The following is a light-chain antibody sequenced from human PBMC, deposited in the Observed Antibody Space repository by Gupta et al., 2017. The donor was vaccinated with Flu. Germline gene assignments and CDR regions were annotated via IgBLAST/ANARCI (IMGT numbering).Light chain of an antibody. CDR2: GAS. J-gene: IGKJ4*01. V-gene: IGKV3-20*01. Sequence: TLSLSPGERATLSCRASQSVSSSYFAWYQQKPGQAPRLLIFGASSRATGIPDRFSGSGSGTDFTLTISIREPEDSAVYYCQQYRGSPPITFGGGTKVEIK. CDR1: QSVSSSY. CDR3: QQYRGSPPIT.